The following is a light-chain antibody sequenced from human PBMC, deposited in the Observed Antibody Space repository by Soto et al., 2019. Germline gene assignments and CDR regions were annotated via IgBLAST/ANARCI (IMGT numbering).Light chain of an antibody. CDR1: QGIRNN. Sequence: LSASVGHGVTITCRASQGIRNNLGWYQQKPGKAPKRLIYAASSLQSGVPPRCSGSGSGTEFTLTISSRQPHDFAAYYCRQHNSYPPPWTFGQGTKVDIK. V-gene: IGKV1-17*01. CDR3: RQHNSYPPPWT. CDR2: AAS. J-gene: IGKJ1*01.